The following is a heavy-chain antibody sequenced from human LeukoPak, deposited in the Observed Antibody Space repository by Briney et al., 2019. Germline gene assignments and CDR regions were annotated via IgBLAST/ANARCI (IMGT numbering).Heavy chain of an antibody. J-gene: IGHJ4*02. D-gene: IGHD3-22*01. CDR3: ASTTYYYDSSGYYYPDY. CDR2: INPNSGGT. Sequence: ASVKVSCKASGYTFTGYYMHWVRQAPGQGLEWMGWINPNSGGTNYAQKFQGRVTMTRDTSISTAYMELSRLRSDDTAVYYCASTTYYYDSSGYYYPDYWGQGTLVTVSS. CDR1: GYTFTGYY. V-gene: IGHV1-2*02.